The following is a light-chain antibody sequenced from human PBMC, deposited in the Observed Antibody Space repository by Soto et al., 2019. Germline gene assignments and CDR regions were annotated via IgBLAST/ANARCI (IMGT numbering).Light chain of an antibody. J-gene: IGKJ4*01. CDR2: DTS. CDR1: HGIGDT. CDR3: RRYNNCPLT. Sequence: EVLLTQSPATLSVSTGEGVTLSCRASHGIGDTLACYQHKPGQTPRLLIYDTSARATRAPARFNGSRSGPEFTLATDSLQSEDFAFYYYRRYNNCPLTLGAGPK. V-gene: IGKV3-15*01.